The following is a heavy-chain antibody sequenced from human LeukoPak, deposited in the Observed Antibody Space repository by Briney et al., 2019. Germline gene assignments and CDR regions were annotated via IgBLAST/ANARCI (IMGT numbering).Heavy chain of an antibody. Sequence: ASVKVSYKASGYTFTGYYMHWVRQAPGQGLEWMGWINPNSGGTNYAQKFQGRVTMTRDTSISTAYMELSRLRSDDTAVYYCARAWRLRQGKIVVVPAAIGYWGQGTLVTVSS. D-gene: IGHD2-2*01. CDR3: ARAWRLRQGKIVVVPAAIGY. V-gene: IGHV1-2*02. CDR2: INPNSGGT. CDR1: GYTFTGYY. J-gene: IGHJ4*02.